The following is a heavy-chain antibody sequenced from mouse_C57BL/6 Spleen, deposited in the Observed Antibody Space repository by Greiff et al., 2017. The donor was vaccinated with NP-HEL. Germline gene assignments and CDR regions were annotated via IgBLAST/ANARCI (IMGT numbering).Heavy chain of an antibody. V-gene: IGHV5-4*01. D-gene: IGHD1-1*01. J-gene: IGHJ3*01. CDR2: ISDGGSYT. CDR3: ARYGEGWFAY. CDR1: GFTFSSYA. Sequence: EVQVVESGGGLVKPGGSLKLSCAASGFTFSSYAMSWVRQTPEKRLEWVATISDGGSYTYYPDNVKGRFTISRDNAKNNLYLQMSHLKSEDTAMYYCARYGEGWFAYWGQGTLVTVSA.